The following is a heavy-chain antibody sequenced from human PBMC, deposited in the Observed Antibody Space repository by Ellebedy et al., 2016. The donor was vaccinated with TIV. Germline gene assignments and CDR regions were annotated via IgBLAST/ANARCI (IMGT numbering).Heavy chain of an antibody. Sequence: ASVKVSCKGSGYSFTSYWIGWVRQMPGKGLEWMGIIYPSDSDTRYSPSFQGQVTMSADKSISTAYLQWSSLKASDTAMYYCARRGELPLDYWGQGTLVTVSS. CDR3: ARRGELPLDY. J-gene: IGHJ4*02. CDR1: GYSFTSYW. V-gene: IGHV5-51*01. D-gene: IGHD1-26*01. CDR2: IYPSDSDT.